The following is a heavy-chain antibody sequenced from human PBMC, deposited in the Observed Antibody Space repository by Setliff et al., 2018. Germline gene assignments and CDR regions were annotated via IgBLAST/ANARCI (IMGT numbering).Heavy chain of an antibody. CDR3: AKGGTYRYFDF. Sequence: PSETLSLTCTVSGGPFSGASIWSWIRQPPGKGLEFIGYVYPSGAAKYDPSLESRVTMSVDASKNQFSLRMNSVTAADTAVYYCAKGGTYRYFDFWGPGTLVTAPQ. J-gene: IGHJ4*02. CDR2: VYPSGAA. V-gene: IGHV4-59*01. CDR1: GGPFSGAS.